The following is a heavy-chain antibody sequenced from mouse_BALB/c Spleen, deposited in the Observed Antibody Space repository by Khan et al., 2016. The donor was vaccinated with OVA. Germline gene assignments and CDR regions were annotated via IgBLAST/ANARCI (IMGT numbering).Heavy chain of an antibody. CDR3: ARNYDCDDGLAY. Sequence: QVQLKQSGPGLVQPSQSLSITCTVSGFSLTNYGVHWIRQSPGKGLEWLGVIWSGGSTDYDATFISRLSISKDNSKSQVFFKMNSLQANDTAIYYCARNYDCDDGLAYWGQGTLVTVS. V-gene: IGHV2-2*02. CDR2: IWSGGST. J-gene: IGHJ3*01. D-gene: IGHD2-4*01. CDR1: GFSLTNYG.